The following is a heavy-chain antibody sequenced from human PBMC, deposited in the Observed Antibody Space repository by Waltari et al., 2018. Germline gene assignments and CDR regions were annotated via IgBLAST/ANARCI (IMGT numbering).Heavy chain of an antibody. V-gene: IGHV3-48*02. D-gene: IGHD2-2*01. CDR3: ARDRQEYCSSTSCYVIYYYYYMDV. J-gene: IGHJ6*03. CDR1: GFTFSRYS. CDR2: ISSSSSTI. Sequence: EVQLVESGGGLVQPGGSLRILCAASGFTFSRYSMNLVRQAPGRGLEWVSYISSSSSTIYYADSVKGRFTISRDNAKNSLYLQMNSLRDEDTAVYYCARDRQEYCSSTSCYVIYYYYYMDVWGKGTTVTVSS.